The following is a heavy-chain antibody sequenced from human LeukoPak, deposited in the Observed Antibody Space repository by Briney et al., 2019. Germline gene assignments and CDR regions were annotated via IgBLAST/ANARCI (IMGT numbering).Heavy chain of an antibody. CDR2: ISYDGSNK. V-gene: IGHV3-30*18. CDR3: AKDSDSSGFDY. CDR1: GFTFSSYG. D-gene: IGHD3-22*01. Sequence: GGSLRLSCAASGFTFSSYGMHWVRQAPGKGLEWVAVISYDGSNKYYEDSVKGRFTISRDNSKNTLYLQMNSLRAEDTAVYYCAKDSDSSGFDYWGQGTLVTVSS. J-gene: IGHJ4*02.